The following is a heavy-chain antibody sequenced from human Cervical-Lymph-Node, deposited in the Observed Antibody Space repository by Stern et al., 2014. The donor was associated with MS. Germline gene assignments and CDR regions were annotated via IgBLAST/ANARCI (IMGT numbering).Heavy chain of an antibody. D-gene: IGHD3-10*01. J-gene: IGHJ5*02. V-gene: IGHV1-69*14. Sequence: QDQLVQSGAEVKKPGSSVTVSCKASGGTFNNYGISWVRQSHGQGLEWIGGIITLFGAANYAPRFQGRVTITADKSTQTAYMELTSLRVEDTAVYYCARDSPLMRETPFGVPWGQGTLVTVSS. CDR3: ARDSPLMRETPFGVP. CDR2: IITLFGAA. CDR1: GGTFNNYG.